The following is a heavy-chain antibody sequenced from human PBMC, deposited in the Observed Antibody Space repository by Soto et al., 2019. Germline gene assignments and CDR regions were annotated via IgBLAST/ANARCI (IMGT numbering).Heavy chain of an antibody. CDR1: GYPFTSYG. V-gene: IGHV1-18*04. D-gene: IGHD3-22*01. Sequence: GSVQASCKASGYPFTSYGISWGRQAPGQGLEWMGWISAYNGNTNYAQKLQGRVTMTTDTYTSTAYMELRSLRSDDTAVYYCARERNYYDSSGYSNWFDTCGQGSLVIVSS. J-gene: IGHJ5*02. CDR2: ISAYNGNT. CDR3: ARERNYYDSSGYSNWFDT.